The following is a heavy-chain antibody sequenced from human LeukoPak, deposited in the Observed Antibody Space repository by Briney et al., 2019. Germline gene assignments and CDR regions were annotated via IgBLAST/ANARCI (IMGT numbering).Heavy chain of an antibody. J-gene: IGHJ6*03. Sequence: GASVKVSCKASGYTFTGYYMHWVRQAPGQGLEWMGWINPNSGGTKYAQKFQGRVTMTRDTSISTVYMELSRLRSDDTAVYYCARDKQLDWAHYHYYYMDVWGKGTTVTISS. CDR3: ARDKQLDWAHYHYYYMDV. V-gene: IGHV1-2*02. D-gene: IGHD1-1*01. CDR2: INPNSGGT. CDR1: GYTFTGYY.